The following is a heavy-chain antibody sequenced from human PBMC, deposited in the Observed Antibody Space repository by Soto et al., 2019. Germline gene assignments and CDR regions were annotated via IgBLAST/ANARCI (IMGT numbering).Heavy chain of an antibody. CDR1: GFTFSSYA. Sequence: QVQLVESGGGVVQPGRSLRLSCAASGFTFSSYAMHWVRQAPGKGLEWVAVISYDGSNKYYADSVKGRFTISRDNSKNTLYLQMNSLRAEDTAVYYCARDWALGGRSRRAFDIWGQGTMVTVSS. D-gene: IGHD1-1*01. CDR2: ISYDGSNK. CDR3: ARDWALGGRSRRAFDI. J-gene: IGHJ3*02. V-gene: IGHV3-30-3*01.